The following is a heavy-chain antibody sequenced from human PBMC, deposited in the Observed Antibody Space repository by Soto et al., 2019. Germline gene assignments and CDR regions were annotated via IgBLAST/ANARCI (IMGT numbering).Heavy chain of an antibody. CDR1: GFTFSTCF. Sequence: GGSLRLSCAASGFTFSTCFIHWVRQAPCKGLEWVAVLGYDGINKFYADSVKGRFTISRDNSKNTLYLQMNSLRAEDTAVYYCANVAYYDVWSAPTEDYWGQGTLVTLSS. CDR2: LGYDGINK. D-gene: IGHD3-3*01. V-gene: IGHV3-30*18. CDR3: ANVAYYDVWSAPTEDY. J-gene: IGHJ4*02.